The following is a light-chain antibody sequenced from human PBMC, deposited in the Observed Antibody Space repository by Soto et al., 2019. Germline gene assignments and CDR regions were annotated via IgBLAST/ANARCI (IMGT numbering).Light chain of an antibody. Sequence: EIVLTQSPGTLSLSPGERATLSCMASQSVSSSYLAWYQQKPGQAPRLLIYGASSRATGIPDRFRVSGSGTDFSLTISRLEPEDFAVYYCQQYGRSPWTFGQGTKVENK. CDR2: GAS. CDR1: QSVSSSY. CDR3: QQYGRSPWT. V-gene: IGKV3-20*01. J-gene: IGKJ1*01.